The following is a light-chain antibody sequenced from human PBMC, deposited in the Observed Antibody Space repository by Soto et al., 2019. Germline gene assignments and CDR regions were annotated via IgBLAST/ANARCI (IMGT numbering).Light chain of an antibody. J-gene: IGKJ2*02. CDR1: PRVSSC. Sequence: EIVLTQSPATLSLSPGERATLSCRASPRVSSCFAWYPQKPGQPPRLLTYDKSTRATGIPARFSGSGSGADFTHTSSSREPEESAVDYWHQRDAWPRSTFGRGTNLHIK. V-gene: IGKV3-11*01. CDR2: DKS. CDR3: HQRDAWPRST.